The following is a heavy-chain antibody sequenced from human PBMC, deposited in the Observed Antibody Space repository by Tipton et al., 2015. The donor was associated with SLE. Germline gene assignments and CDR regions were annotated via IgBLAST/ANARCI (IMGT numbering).Heavy chain of an antibody. Sequence: SLRLSCSASGFTFSSYAMHWVRQAPGKGLEWVANIKQDGSEKYYVDSVKGRFTISRDNAKNSLYLQMNSLRAEDTAVYYCARGGRLEWLLSGFDYWGQGTLVTVSS. J-gene: IGHJ4*02. V-gene: IGHV3-7*01. CDR3: ARGGRLEWLLSGFDY. CDR2: IKQDGSEK. D-gene: IGHD3-3*01. CDR1: GFTFSSYA.